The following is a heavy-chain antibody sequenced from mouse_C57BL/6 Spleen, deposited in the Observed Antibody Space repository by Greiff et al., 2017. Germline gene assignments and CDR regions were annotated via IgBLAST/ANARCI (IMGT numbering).Heavy chain of an antibody. D-gene: IGHD3-3*01. CDR2: IDPSDSYT. J-gene: IGHJ3*01. V-gene: IGHV1-69*01. Sequence: VQLQQPGAELVMPGASVKLSCKASGYTFTSYWMHWVKQRPGQGLEWIGEIDPSDSYTNYNQKFKGKSTLTVDKSSSTAYMQLSSLTSVDSAVYYCARGGRDLWFAYWGQGTLVTVSA. CDR3: ARGGRDLWFAY. CDR1: GYTFTSYW.